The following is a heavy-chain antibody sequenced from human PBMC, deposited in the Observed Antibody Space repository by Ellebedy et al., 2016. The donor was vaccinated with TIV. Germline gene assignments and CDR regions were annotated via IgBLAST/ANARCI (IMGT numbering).Heavy chain of an antibody. Sequence: AASVKVSCKASGYTFSASGISWVRQAPGQGLEWMGWISTSSGKTHFAQRVQGRVTMTTDKSTSTAYMELRSLRSDDTAVYFCAREKGVRFYDGSGYVSLGFNVWGQGTKITVSS. J-gene: IGHJ3*01. CDR3: AREKGVRFYDGSGYVSLGFNV. V-gene: IGHV1-18*01. CDR1: GYTFSASG. CDR2: ISTSSGKT. D-gene: IGHD3-22*01.